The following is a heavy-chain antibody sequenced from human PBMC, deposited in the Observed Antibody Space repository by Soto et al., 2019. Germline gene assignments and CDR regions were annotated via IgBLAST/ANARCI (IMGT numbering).Heavy chain of an antibody. D-gene: IGHD2-2*01. CDR2: INPNSGGT. CDR3: ARKYIQLLGRGSLEGYYYGMDV. CDR1: GYTFTGYY. J-gene: IGHJ6*02. V-gene: IGHV1-2*02. Sequence: VASVKVSCKASGYTFTGYYMHWVRQAPGQGLEWMGWINPNSGGTNYAQKFQGRVTMTRDTSISTAYMELSRLRSDDTAVYYCARKYIQLLGRGSLEGYYYGMDVWGQGTTVTVSS.